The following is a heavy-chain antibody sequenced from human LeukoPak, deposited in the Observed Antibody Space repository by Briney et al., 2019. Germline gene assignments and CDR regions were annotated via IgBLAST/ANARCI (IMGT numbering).Heavy chain of an antibody. CDR2: ISAYNGNT. CDR3: ATNLYSSGWYNWFDP. Sequence: GASVKVSCKASGYTFTSYGIIWVRQAPGQGLEWMGWISAYNGNTNYAQKLQGRVTMTTDTSTSTAYMELSSLRSEDTAVYYCATNLYSSGWYNWFDPWGQGTLVTVSS. D-gene: IGHD6-19*01. V-gene: IGHV1-18*01. J-gene: IGHJ5*02. CDR1: GYTFTSYG.